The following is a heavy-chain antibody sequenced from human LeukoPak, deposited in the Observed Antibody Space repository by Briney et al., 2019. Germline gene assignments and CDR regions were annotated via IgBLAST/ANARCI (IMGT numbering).Heavy chain of an antibody. CDR2: TRFDGSIK. CDR1: GFIFSDYG. V-gene: IGHV3-33*01. J-gene: IGHJ4*02. CDR3: ARWGGTRQYYFDY. D-gene: IGHD1-1*01. Sequence: GGSLRLSCAVSGFIFSDYGFHWVRQAPGKGLEWVAVTRFDGSIKQYADSVKGRFTISRDDSKNTLYLQMNFLKSEDTAVYYCARWGGTRQYYFDYWGKGTLVTVSS.